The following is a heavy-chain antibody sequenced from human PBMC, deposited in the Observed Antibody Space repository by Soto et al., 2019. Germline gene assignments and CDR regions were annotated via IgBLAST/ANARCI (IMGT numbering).Heavy chain of an antibody. CDR2: ISAYNGNT. CDR1: GYTFTSYG. CDR3: ARERAPYYYDSSGYPAPHY. D-gene: IGHD3-22*01. V-gene: IGHV1-18*04. Sequence: ASVKVSCKASGYTFTSYGISWVRQAPGQGLEWMGWISAYNGNTNYAQKLQGRVTMTTDTSTSTAYMELRSLRSDDTAVYYCARERAPYYYDSSGYPAPHYWGQGTLVTVSS. J-gene: IGHJ4*02.